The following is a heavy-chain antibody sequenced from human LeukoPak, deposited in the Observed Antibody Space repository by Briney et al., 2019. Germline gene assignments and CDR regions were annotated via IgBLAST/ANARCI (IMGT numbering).Heavy chain of an antibody. CDR2: ISWNSGSI. J-gene: IGHJ6*02. CDR1: GFTFDDYA. V-gene: IGHV3-9*01. D-gene: IGHD2-2*01. CDR3: ARLKVVVVPAATYYYGMDV. Sequence: GGSLRLSCAASGFTFDDYAMHWVRQAPGKGLEWVSGISWNSGSIGYADSVKGRFTISRDNAKNSLYLQMNSLRAEDTALYYCARLKVVVVPAATYYYGMDVWGQGTTVTVSS.